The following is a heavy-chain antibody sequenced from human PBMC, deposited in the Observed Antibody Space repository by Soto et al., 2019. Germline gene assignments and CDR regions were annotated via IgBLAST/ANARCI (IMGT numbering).Heavy chain of an antibody. V-gene: IGHV5-10-1*01. J-gene: IGHJ4*02. CDR3: AKHGVPAGTLVSY. D-gene: IGHD2-2*01. CDR2: IDPSDSYT. CDR1: GYSFTSYW. Sequence: PGESLKISCKGSGYSFTSYWISWVRQMPGKGLEWMGRIDPSDSYTNYSPSFQGHVTISADKSISTAYLQWSSLKASDTAMYYCAKHGVPAGTLVSYWGQGTLVTVSS.